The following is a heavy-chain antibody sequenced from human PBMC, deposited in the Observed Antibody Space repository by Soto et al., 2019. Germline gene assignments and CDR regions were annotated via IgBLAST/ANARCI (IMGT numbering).Heavy chain of an antibody. CDR1: GYTLTSYY. J-gene: IGHJ3*02. CDR2: INPSGGST. CDR3: ALRSFGEGAFDI. D-gene: IGHD3-9*01. V-gene: IGHV1-46*03. Sequence: QVQLVQSGAEVKKPGASVKVSCKASGYTLTSYYMHWLRQAPGQGLEWMGIINPSGGSTNYAQKFQGRVTMTRDTSTSTVYMELSSLRSEDTAVYYCALRSFGEGAFDIWGQGTMVIVSS.